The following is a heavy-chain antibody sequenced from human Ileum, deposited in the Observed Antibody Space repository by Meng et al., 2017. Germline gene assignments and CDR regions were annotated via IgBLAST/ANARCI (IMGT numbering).Heavy chain of an antibody. D-gene: IGHD2-2*01. CDR1: GGSISNYY. CDR3: VRDGSSSSGGTL. V-gene: IGHV4-4*07. CDR2: IYASAST. Sequence: QVQLQESGPGLVKPRETLSRTCQVSGGSISNYYWSGIRQPAGKGLEWIGRIYASASTNYNPSLRTRITMSVDTSKSQFSLKLTSITAADTAVYYCVRDGSSSSGGTLWGRGTLVTVSS. J-gene: IGHJ2*01.